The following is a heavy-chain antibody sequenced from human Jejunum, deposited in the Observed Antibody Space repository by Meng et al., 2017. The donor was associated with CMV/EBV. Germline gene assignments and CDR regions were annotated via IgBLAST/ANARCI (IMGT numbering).Heavy chain of an antibody. D-gene: IGHD1-26*01. CDR3: ARLPFTGTYYGFDY. J-gene: IGHJ4*02. V-gene: IGHV3-74*01. Sequence: SGFTVSRYWMHGVRQAPGKGLLWVSRIDSDGGSTTYADSVKGRFTISRDNAKNTLYLQMNSLRVEDTAVYYCARLPFTGTYYGFDYWGQGTLVTVSS. CDR1: GFTVSRYW. CDR2: IDSDGGST.